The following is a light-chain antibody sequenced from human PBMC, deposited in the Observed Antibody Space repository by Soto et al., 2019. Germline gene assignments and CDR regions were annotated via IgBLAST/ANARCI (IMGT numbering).Light chain of an antibody. CDR1: QSVTSSY. Sequence: EIVLTQFPGTLSLSPGERATLSCRASQSVTSSYLAWYQQNPGQAPRLLIYGASSRATGIPDRFSGSGSGTDFTLTISRLEPEDCAVYYCQQFGTSPLYTFGQGTKLEIK. J-gene: IGKJ2*01. CDR2: GAS. V-gene: IGKV3-20*01. CDR3: QQFGTSPLYT.